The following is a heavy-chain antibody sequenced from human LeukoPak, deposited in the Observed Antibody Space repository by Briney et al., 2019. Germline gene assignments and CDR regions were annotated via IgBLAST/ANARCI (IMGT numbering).Heavy chain of an antibody. Sequence: SETLSLTCAVSRYSISSGYNWGWIRQSPGKGLEWIGSISHSGSTYYNPSLKSRVTISVDTSKNEFSLNLSSETAADTAVYYCARGYYGSGSYYKGNYFDYWGRGTLVTVSS. CDR1: RYSISSGYN. D-gene: IGHD3-10*01. J-gene: IGHJ4*02. CDR2: ISHSGST. CDR3: ARGYYGSGSYYKGNYFDY. V-gene: IGHV4-38-2*01.